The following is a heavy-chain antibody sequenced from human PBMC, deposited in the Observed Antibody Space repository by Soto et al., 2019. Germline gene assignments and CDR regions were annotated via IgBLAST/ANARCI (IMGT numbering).Heavy chain of an antibody. D-gene: IGHD4-4*01. J-gene: IGHJ5*02. CDR2: INEDESEK. CDR3: ARGDFYSGDL. Sequence: EVQLVESGGGLVQPGGSLRLSCVASGFTFRSYWMSWVRQAPGKGLEWVANINEDESEKNYVDSVKGRFTISRDNAKNSLYLHMNSLRAEDTAMYFCARGDFYSGDLWGQGTLVTVSP. V-gene: IGHV3-7*05. CDR1: GFTFRSYW.